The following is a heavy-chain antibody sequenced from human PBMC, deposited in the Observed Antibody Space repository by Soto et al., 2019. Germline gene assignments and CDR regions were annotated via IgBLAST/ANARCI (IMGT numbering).Heavy chain of an antibody. CDR1: GFTVGTDS. CDR2: IYKDGST. CDR3: VRDSSYYGSGRGVLDY. V-gene: IGHV3-66*01. Sequence: EVQLVESGGGLVQPGGSLRLSCAVSGFTVGTDSMSWVRQAPGEGLEWVSGIYKDGSTYHVDSVKGRFSTSRDSSKNTLYLQMDNLGAQDTAVYHCVRDSSYYGSGRGVLDYWGQGTLVTVSS. D-gene: IGHD3-10*01. J-gene: IGHJ4*02.